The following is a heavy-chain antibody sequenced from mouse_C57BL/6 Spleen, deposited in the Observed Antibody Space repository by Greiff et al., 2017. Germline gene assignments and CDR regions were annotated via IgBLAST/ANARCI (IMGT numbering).Heavy chain of an antibody. CDR2: IDPEDGDT. J-gene: IGHJ2*01. V-gene: IGHV14-1*01. CDR3: TTWGVRGDFDY. Sequence: VQLQQSGAELVRPGASVKMSCTASGFNFNDYYMHWVKQRPEQGLEWIGRIDPEDGDTDYAPKFQGKATMTADTSSNTAYLQLSSLTSEDTADYYCTTWGVRGDFDYWGQGTTLTVSS. CDR1: GFNFNDYY. D-gene: IGHD2-5*01.